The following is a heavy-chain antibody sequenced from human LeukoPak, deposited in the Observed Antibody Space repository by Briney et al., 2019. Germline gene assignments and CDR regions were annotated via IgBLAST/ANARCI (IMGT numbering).Heavy chain of an antibody. CDR3: ARTVDTAIPDY. V-gene: IGHV4-59*01. CDR1: GGSISSYY. D-gene: IGHD5-18*01. CDR2: IYYSGST. J-gene: IGHJ4*02. Sequence: KTSETLSLTCTVSGGSISSYYWSWIRQPPGKGLEWIGYIYYSGSTNYNPSLKSRVTISVDTSKNQFSLKLSSVTAADTAVYHCARTVDTAIPDYWGQGTLVTVSS.